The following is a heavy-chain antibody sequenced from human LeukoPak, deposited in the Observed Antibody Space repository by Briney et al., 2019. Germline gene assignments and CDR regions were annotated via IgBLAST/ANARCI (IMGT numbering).Heavy chain of an antibody. D-gene: IGHD2-2*01. Sequence: GGSLRLSCVAYGLLLSDHYIDWVRQAPGKGLEWLGRSRDKANSYTTEYATSVRGRFTFSRDESQNSVYLQLNSQTTEDTALYYCVATRTCSCTNCRRQDWGQGTLVTVSS. V-gene: IGHV3-72*01. CDR1: GLLLSDHY. J-gene: IGHJ4*02. CDR3: VATRTCSCTNCRRQD. CDR2: SRDKANSYTT.